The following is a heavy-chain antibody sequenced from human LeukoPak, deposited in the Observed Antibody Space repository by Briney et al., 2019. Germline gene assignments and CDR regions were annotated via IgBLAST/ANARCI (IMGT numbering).Heavy chain of an antibody. Sequence: ASVKVSCKASGYTFTNYDINWVRQAPGQGLEWMGWMNPNRGNTDYTQKFQDRVTISRNTSISTAYMELSSLRSEDTAVYYCARGSRSSGLGFDYWGQGTLVTVSS. V-gene: IGHV1-8*03. J-gene: IGHJ4*02. D-gene: IGHD2-2*01. CDR3: ARGSRSSGLGFDY. CDR2: MNPNRGNT. CDR1: GYTFTNYD.